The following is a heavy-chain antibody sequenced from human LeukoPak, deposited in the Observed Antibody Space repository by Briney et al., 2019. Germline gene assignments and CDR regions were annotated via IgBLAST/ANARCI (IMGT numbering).Heavy chain of an antibody. Sequence: GSLRLSCAASGFTFSNYGMHWVRQAPGKGLEWVAFIRSDGSNKYYADSVKGRFTISRDDSKNTLYLQMNSLRAEDTAVYYCAKLPDIVVVPAAIDYWGQGTLVTVSS. CDR3: AKLPDIVVVPAAIDY. D-gene: IGHD2-2*01. CDR2: IRSDGSNK. V-gene: IGHV3-30*02. CDR1: GFTFSNYG. J-gene: IGHJ4*02.